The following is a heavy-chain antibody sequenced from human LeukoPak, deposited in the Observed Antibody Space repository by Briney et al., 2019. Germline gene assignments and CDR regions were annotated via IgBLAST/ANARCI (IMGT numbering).Heavy chain of an antibody. Sequence: GASVKVSCKASGYTFTSYGISWVRQAPGQGLEWMGWISAYNGNTNYAQKLQGRVTMTTDTSTSTAYMELRSLRSDDTAVYYCASGWNYVPSSYYGMDVWGQGTTVTVSS. CDR2: ISAYNGNT. J-gene: IGHJ6*02. V-gene: IGHV1-18*01. CDR3: ASGWNYVPSSYYGMDV. CDR1: GYTFTSYG. D-gene: IGHD1-7*01.